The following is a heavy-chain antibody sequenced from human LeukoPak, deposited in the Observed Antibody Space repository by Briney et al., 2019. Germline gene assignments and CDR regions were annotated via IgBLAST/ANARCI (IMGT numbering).Heavy chain of an antibody. J-gene: IGHJ5*02. CDR1: GYTFTSYG. D-gene: IGHD6-13*01. CDR3: ARGSFEYSSSWYNWFDP. V-gene: IGHV1-18*01. CDR2: ISAYNGNT. Sequence: ASVKVSCKASGYTFTSYGISWVRQAPGQGLEWMGWISAYNGNTNYAQKLQGRVTMTTDTSTSTAYMELRSLRSDDTAAYYCARGSFEYSSSWYNWFDPWGQGTLVTVSS.